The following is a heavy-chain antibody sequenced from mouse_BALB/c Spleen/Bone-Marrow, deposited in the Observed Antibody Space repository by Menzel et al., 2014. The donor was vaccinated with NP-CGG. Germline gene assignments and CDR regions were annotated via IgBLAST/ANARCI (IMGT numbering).Heavy chain of an antibody. CDR3: ARIYYYGRDY. J-gene: IGHJ2*01. CDR2: INPSTGYT. Sequence: VKLVESGAELAKPGASVKMSCKASGYTFTNYWMHWVKQRPGQGLEWIGYINPSTGYTEYNRKFKDKATLTADKSSSTAYMQLSSLTSEDSAVYYCARIYYYGRDYWGQGTTPTVSS. D-gene: IGHD1-1*01. CDR1: GYTFTNYW. V-gene: IGHV1-7*01.